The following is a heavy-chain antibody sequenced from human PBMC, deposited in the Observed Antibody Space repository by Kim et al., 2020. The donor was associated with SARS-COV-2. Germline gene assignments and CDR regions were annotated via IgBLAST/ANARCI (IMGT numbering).Heavy chain of an antibody. Sequence: GRFTISRDNSKNTLYRQMTSLRAEDTAVYYCASGMTDFWSGYLTGTDFDYWGQGTLVTVSS. V-gene: IGHV3-30*04. D-gene: IGHD3-3*01. CDR3: ASGMTDFWSGYLTGTDFDY. J-gene: IGHJ4*02.